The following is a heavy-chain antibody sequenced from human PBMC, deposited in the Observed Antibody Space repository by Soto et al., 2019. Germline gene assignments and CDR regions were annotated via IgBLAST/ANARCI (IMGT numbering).Heavy chain of an antibody. CDR2: IDPSDSYT. D-gene: IGHD2-2*02. V-gene: IGHV5-10-1*01. CDR3: ARPYCSSTSCYTNNWFDP. Sequence: GESLKISWKGSGYSFTSYWISWVRQMPGKGLEWMGRIDPSDSYTNYSPSFQGHVTISADKSISTAYLQWSSLKASDTAMYYCARPYCSSTSCYTNNWFDPWGQGTLVTVSS. CDR1: GYSFTSYW. J-gene: IGHJ5*02.